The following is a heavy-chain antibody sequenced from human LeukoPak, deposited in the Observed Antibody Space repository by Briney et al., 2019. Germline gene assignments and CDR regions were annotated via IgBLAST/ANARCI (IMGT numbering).Heavy chain of an antibody. Sequence: GASVKVSCKVSGDTLTELSMHWVRQAPGKGLERMGGFDPEDGETVYAQKFQGRVTMTEDTSTDTAYMELSSLRSEDTAVYYCATGTMVRGVMGGDYWGQGTLVTVSS. CDR2: FDPEDGET. CDR3: ATGTMVRGVMGGDY. V-gene: IGHV1-24*01. J-gene: IGHJ4*02. CDR1: GDTLTELS. D-gene: IGHD3-10*01.